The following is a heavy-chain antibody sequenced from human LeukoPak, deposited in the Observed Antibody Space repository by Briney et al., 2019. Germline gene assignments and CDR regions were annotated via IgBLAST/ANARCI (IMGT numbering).Heavy chain of an antibody. V-gene: IGHV3-23*01. CDR2: ISGSGRST. D-gene: IGHD6-19*01. J-gene: IGHJ4*02. CDR3: GKGGGLGLIAVSQRFDS. CDR1: GFTFSNYA. Sequence: GGSLRLSCAASGFTFSNYAMSWVRQAPGEGLEWVSGISGSGRSTYSADSVKGRFTISRDNSKNTLSLQLNSLKAEDTAVYYCGKGGGLGLIAVSQRFDSWGQGTQVTVSA.